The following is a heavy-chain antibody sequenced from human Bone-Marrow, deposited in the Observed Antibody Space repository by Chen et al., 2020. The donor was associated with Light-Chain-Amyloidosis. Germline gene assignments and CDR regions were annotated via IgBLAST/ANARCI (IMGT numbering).Heavy chain of an antibody. V-gene: IGHV1-18*01. J-gene: IGHJ6*02. D-gene: IGHD2-15*01. CDR1: GYTFTSYG. CDR3: ARTPDATHYYYGMDV. Sequence: QVQLVQSGAEVKKPGASVKVSCKASGYTFTSYGISWVRQAPGQGLEWMGWISTANGYTKYSQKFQGRVTINRDTSASTAYMEVSSLRFEDTAVYYCARTPDATHYYYGMDVWGQGTTVTVSS. CDR2: ISTANGYT.